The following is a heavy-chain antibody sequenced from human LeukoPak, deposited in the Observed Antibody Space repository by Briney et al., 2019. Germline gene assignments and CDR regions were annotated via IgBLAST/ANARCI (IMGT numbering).Heavy chain of an antibody. Sequence: PSETLSLTCTVSGGSISSYYWSWIRQPPGKGLEWIGEINHSGSTNYNPSLKSRVTISVDTSKNQFSLKLSSVTAADTAVYYCARGVLWFGELLSSGDYFDYWGQGTLVTVSS. V-gene: IGHV4-34*01. CDR1: GGSISSYY. J-gene: IGHJ4*02. CDR3: ARGVLWFGELLSSGDYFDY. D-gene: IGHD3-10*01. CDR2: INHSGST.